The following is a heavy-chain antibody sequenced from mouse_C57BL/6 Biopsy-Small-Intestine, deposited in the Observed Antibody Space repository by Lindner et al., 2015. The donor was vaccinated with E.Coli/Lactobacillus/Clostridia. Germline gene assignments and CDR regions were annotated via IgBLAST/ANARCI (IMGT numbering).Heavy chain of an antibody. D-gene: IGHD2-1*01. V-gene: IGHV1-63*01. J-gene: IGHJ2*01. CDR3: IYGNYGYFDY. CDR1: GYTFTNYW. Sequence: VQLQESGAELVRPGTSVKMSCKASGYTFTNYWIGWAKQRPGHGLEWIGDIYPGGGYTNYNEKFKGKATLTADKSSSTAYMQFSSLTSEDSAIYYCIYGNYGYFDYWGQGTTLTVSS. CDR2: IYPGGGYT.